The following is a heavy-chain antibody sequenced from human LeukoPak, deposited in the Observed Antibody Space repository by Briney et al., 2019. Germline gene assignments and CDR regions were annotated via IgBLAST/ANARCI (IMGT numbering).Heavy chain of an antibody. CDR3: ARAGGRSWFDP. Sequence: ASVKVSCNASGYIFTSYDISWVRQATGQGLEWMGWMNPNSGNTGYAQKFQGRVTMTRNTSISTAYMELSRLTSDDTAVYYCARAGGRSWFDPWGQGTLVTVSS. V-gene: IGHV1-8*02. J-gene: IGHJ5*02. CDR1: GYIFTSYD. CDR2: MNPNSGNT.